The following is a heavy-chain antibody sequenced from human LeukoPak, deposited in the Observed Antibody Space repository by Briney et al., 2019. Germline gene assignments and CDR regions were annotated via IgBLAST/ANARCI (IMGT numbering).Heavy chain of an antibody. CDR2: IRYDGSNK. CDR1: GFTFSSYG. J-gene: IGHJ6*03. Sequence: QAGGSLRLSCAASGFTFSSYGMHWVRQALGKGLEWVAFIRYDGSNKYYADSVKGRFTISRDNSKNTLYLQMNSLRAEDTAVYYCANNIAAAGTSYYYYYMDVWGKGTTVTVSS. CDR3: ANNIAAAGTSYYYYYMDV. D-gene: IGHD6-13*01. V-gene: IGHV3-30*02.